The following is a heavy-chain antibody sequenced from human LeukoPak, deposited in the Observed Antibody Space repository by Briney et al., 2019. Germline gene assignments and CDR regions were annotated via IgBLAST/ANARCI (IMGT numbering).Heavy chain of an antibody. CDR1: GYTFTSYG. V-gene: IGHV1-18*01. Sequence: ASVKVSCKASGYTFTSYGISWVRQAPGQGLEWMGWISAYNGNTNYAQKLQGRVTMTTDTSTSTAYMELRSLRSDDTAVYYCARDYYDILTGYYRLDGYYGIDVWGQGTTVTVSS. CDR2: ISAYNGNT. J-gene: IGHJ6*02. D-gene: IGHD3-9*01. CDR3: ARDYYDILTGYYRLDGYYGIDV.